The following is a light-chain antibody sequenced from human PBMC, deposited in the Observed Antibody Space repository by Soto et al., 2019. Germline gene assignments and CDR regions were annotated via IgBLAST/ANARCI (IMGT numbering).Light chain of an antibody. J-gene: IGKJ4*01. Sequence: DIQMTQSPSSLSASVGDRVTITCQASQDVSNYLSWYQQKPGKAPKLLIYAASNLETGVPLRFSGSGSGTHFTFTISSLQPEDIATYYCQQYDNLPFTFGGASNVEIK. CDR2: AAS. V-gene: IGKV1-33*01. CDR1: QDVSNY. CDR3: QQYDNLPFT.